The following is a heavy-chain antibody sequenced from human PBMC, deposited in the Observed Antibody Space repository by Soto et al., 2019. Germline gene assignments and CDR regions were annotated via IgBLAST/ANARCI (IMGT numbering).Heavy chain of an antibody. CDR2: IKHDGSEK. J-gene: IGHJ4*02. D-gene: IGHD1-26*01. Sequence: EVQLLESGGGLVQPGGSLRLSCAASGFTFSSYWMTWVRQAPGKGLEWVANIKHDGSEKYYVDSVKGRFTISRDNARNSVFLEMKSLRAEDTAVYSCVRDRSGSYLEGFDYWGQGTLVTVSS. CDR3: VRDRSGSYLEGFDY. V-gene: IGHV3-7*01. CDR1: GFTFSSYW.